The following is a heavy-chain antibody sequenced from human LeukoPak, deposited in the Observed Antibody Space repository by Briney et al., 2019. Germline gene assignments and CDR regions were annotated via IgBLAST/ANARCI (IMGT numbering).Heavy chain of an antibody. D-gene: IGHD2-15*01. CDR1: GFTFSSYA. CDR3: ARDYSIFASDY. V-gene: IGHV3-30*14. CDR2: ISYDGSNK. Sequence: PGGSLRLSCAASGFTFSSYAMHWVRQAPGKGLEWVAVISYDGSNKYYADSVKGRFTISRDNSKNTLYLQMNSLRAEDTAVYYCARDYSIFASDYWGQGTLVTVSS. J-gene: IGHJ4*02.